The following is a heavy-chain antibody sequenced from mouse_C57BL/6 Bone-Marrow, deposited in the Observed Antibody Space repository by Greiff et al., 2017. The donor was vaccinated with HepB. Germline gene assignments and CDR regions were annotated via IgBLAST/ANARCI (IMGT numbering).Heavy chain of an antibody. CDR2: IYPGGGYT. D-gene: IGHD1-1*01. CDR1: GYTFTNYW. J-gene: IGHJ3*01. Sequence: VQLQQSGAELVRPGTSVKMSCKASGYTFTNYWIGWAKQRPGHGLEWIGDIYPGGGYTNYNEKFKGKATLTADKSSRTAYMQFSSLTSEDSSIYYCARSSSYGSGFAYCGQGTLFTVSA. CDR3: ARSSSYGSGFAY. V-gene: IGHV1-63*01.